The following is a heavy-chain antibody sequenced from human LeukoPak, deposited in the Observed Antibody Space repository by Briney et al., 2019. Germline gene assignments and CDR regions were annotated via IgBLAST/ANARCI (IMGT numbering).Heavy chain of an antibody. CDR3: ARVEGIAAAGTSFDY. J-gene: IGHJ4*02. Sequence: ASVKVSCKVSGHTLSDLSMHWVRQAPGKGLEWMGGFDREDGERLYAQKFQGRATMTTDTSTSTAYMELRSLRSDDTAVYYCARVEGIAAAGTSFDYWGQGTLVTVSS. CDR1: GHTLSDLS. V-gene: IGHV1-24*01. CDR2: FDREDGER. D-gene: IGHD6-13*01.